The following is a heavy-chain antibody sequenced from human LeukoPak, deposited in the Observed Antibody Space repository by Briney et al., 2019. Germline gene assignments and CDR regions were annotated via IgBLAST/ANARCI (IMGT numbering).Heavy chain of an antibody. Sequence: SETLSLTCTVSGGSISSYHWSWIRQPPGKGLEWIGYIYYSGSTNYNPSLKSRVTISVDTSKNQFSLKLSSVTAADTAVYYCARAREGYGSGTYADYWGQGTLVTVSS. CDR3: ARAREGYGSGTYADY. V-gene: IGHV4-59*01. CDR1: GGSISSYH. D-gene: IGHD3-10*01. CDR2: IYYSGST. J-gene: IGHJ4*02.